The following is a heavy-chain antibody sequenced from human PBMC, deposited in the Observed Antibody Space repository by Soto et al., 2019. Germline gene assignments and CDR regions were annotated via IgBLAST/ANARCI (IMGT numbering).Heavy chain of an antibody. CDR2: IIPIFGTA. D-gene: IGHD3-22*01. Sequence: SVKVSCKASGGNSSSYDIDWVRQAPGQELEWMGGIIPIFGTANYAQKFQGRITITADESTSTAYMELRSLRSEDTAVYYCARGVHYESIGYCYFYWRQGSLVTVSS. CDR3: ARGVHYESIGYCYFY. V-gene: IGHV1-69*01. J-gene: IGHJ4*02. CDR1: GGNSSSYD.